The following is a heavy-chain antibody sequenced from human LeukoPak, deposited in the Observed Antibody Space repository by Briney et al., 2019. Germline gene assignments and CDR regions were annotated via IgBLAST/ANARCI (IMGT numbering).Heavy chain of an antibody. Sequence: PGGSLRLSCAASGFIFSSYSMNWVCQTPGKGLEWISYISSGSGTTYYGDSVQGRFITSRDNAKNSLHLQMNSLRAEDTGVYYCAKDRGNDYGVFDYWGQGILVTVSS. D-gene: IGHD4-17*01. CDR1: GFIFSSYS. V-gene: IGHV3-48*01. J-gene: IGHJ4*02. CDR2: ISSGSGTT. CDR3: AKDRGNDYGVFDY.